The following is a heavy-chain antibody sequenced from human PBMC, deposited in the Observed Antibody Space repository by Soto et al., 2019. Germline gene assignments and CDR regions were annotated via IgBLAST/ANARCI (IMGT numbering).Heavy chain of an antibody. J-gene: IGHJ6*03. V-gene: IGHV3-53*04. CDR1: GFTVSSHY. CDR3: ARDIRSRTGYYYYYYMDV. CDR2: IYSGGST. Sequence: GGSLRLSCAAFGFTVSSHYMSWVRQAPGKGLDWVSVIYSGGSTYYADSVKGRFTISRHNSKNTLYLQMNSLRAEDTAVYYCARDIRSRTGYYYYYYMDVWGKGTTVTVSS. D-gene: IGHD1-1*01.